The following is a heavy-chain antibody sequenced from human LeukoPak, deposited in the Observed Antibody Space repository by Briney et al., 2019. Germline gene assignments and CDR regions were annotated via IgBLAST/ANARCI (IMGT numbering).Heavy chain of an antibody. CDR1: EFTFSNHA. D-gene: IGHD6-19*01. CDR2: ISYDGSKK. V-gene: IGHV3-30*18. CDR3: AKDGRSYSSGWPPFDY. Sequence: GGSLRPSCAASEFTFSNHAIHWVRQAPGKGLEWVAVISYDGSKKYYADSVKGRFTISRDNSKNTLYLQMNSLRAEDAAVYHCAKDGRSYSSGWPPFDYWGQGALVTVSS. J-gene: IGHJ4*02.